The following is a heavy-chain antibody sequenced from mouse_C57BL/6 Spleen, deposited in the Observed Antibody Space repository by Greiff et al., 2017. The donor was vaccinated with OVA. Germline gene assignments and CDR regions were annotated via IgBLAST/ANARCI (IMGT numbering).Heavy chain of an antibody. CDR3: AREIHITTGWYFDV. CDR1: GFTFTDYY. V-gene: IGHV7-3*01. CDR2: IRNKANGYTK. Sequence: EVKVVESGGGLVQPGGSLSLSCAASGFTFTDYYMSWVRQPPGKALEWLGFIRNKANGYTKEYSASVKGRFTISRDNSQSIRDLQMNALRAEDSATYYGAREIHITTGWYFDVWGTGTTVTVSS. D-gene: IGHD1-1*01. J-gene: IGHJ1*03.